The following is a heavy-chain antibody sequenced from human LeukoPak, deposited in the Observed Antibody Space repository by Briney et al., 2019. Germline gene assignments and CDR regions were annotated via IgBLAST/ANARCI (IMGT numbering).Heavy chain of an antibody. Sequence: GGSLRLSCAASGFTFSNYAMSWVRQAPGKGLEWVSVTSGSGGSTDYADSVKGRFTISRDDSKNTLYLQMNSLRAEDTAVYYCATYYYDSSGYYQGFDYWGQGTLVTVSS. CDR2: TSGSGGST. J-gene: IGHJ4*02. CDR1: GFTFSNYA. D-gene: IGHD3-22*01. V-gene: IGHV3-23*01. CDR3: ATYYYDSSGYYQGFDY.